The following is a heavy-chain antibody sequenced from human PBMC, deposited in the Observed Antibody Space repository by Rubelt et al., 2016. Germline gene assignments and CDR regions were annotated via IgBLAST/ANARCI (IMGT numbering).Heavy chain of an antibody. CDR3: ASAPSGWYWR. D-gene: IGHD6-19*01. V-gene: IGHV3-53*04. Sequence: EVQLVESGGGLVQPGGSLRLSCAASGFTVSSNYMSWVRQAPGKGLEWVSVIYSGGSTYYADSVEGRFTISRHNSKNTLYLQMNSLRAEDTAVYYFASAPSGWYWRWGQGTLVTVSS. CDR2: IYSGGST. CDR1: GFTVSSNY. J-gene: IGHJ4*02.